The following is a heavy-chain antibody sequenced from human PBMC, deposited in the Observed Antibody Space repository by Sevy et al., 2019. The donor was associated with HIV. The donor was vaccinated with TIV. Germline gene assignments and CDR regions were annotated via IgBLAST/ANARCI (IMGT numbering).Heavy chain of an antibody. CDR3: ARAQQVTMLVVIGGLYFDL. J-gene: IGHJ4*02. V-gene: IGHV3-7*01. D-gene: IGHD3-22*01. CDR1: GFTFSSYW. CDR2: VEQDMSEK. Sequence: EGSLRLSCAASGFTFSSYWMTWVRQAPGKALEWVANVEQDMSEKYYADSVKGRFTISRDNAKNLLFLQMNSLRDEDSAAYYCARAQQVTMLVVIGGLYFDLWGQGTLVTVSS.